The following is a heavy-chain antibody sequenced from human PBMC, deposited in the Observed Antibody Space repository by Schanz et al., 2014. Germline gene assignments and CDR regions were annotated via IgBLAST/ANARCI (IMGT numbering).Heavy chain of an antibody. J-gene: IGHJ4*02. CDR3: ARDSGSSSWYPSDY. D-gene: IGHD6-13*01. CDR2: IKQDGSEK. V-gene: IGHV3-7*05. Sequence: EVQLVESGGGLVQPGESLRLSCAASGFSFSNYWMSWVRQAPGKGLEWVANIKQDGSEKYYVDSVKGRFTISRDNAKKSLYLRMNSLRAEDTALYYCARDSGSSSWYPSDYWGQGTLVTVSS. CDR1: GFSFSNYW.